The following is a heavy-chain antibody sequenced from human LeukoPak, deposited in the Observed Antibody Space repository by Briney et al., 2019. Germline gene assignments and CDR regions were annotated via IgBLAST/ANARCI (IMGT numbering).Heavy chain of an antibody. J-gene: IGHJ4*02. CDR2: ISGSGGST. D-gene: IGHD6-13*01. V-gene: IGHV3-23*01. CDR1: GFTFSSYA. Sequence: GGSLRLSCAASGFTFSSYAMSWVRQAPGKGLEWVSAISGSGGSTYYADSVKGRFTISRDNSKNTLYLQMNSLKVEDTAVYYCAKGVSSSWRGYFDYWGQGTLVTVSS. CDR3: AKGVSSSWRGYFDY.